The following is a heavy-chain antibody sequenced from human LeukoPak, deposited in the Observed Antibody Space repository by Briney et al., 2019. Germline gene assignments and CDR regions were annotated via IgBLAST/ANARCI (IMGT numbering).Heavy chain of an antibody. D-gene: IGHD6-13*01. CDR3: AKDRGITASGKKGMDV. J-gene: IGHJ6*02. Sequence: PGRSLRLSCIGSGFSFDDYGMHWVRQVPGKGLEWVSHISWNSGNIGYVDSVKGRLTISRDNAKNSLYLEMNSLRPEDTALYYCAKDRGITASGKKGMDVWGQGTTVTVSS. CDR1: GFSFDDYG. CDR2: ISWNSGNI. V-gene: IGHV3-9*01.